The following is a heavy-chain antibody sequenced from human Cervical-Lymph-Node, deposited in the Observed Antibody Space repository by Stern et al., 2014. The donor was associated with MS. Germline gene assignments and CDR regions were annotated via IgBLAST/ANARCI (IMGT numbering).Heavy chain of an antibody. J-gene: IGHJ5*02. Sequence: VQLVESGAEVKKPGSSVKVSCKSSGGISWVRPAPGEGLEWMGGVISFVGTSNSAQTVQGRVTITADTATNTTCLHLSRLTSADTAVYYCARGSGDNWFGPWGQGTLVTVSS. V-gene: IGHV1-69*06. CDR2: VISFVGTS. D-gene: IGHD3-10*01. CDR3: ARGSGDNWFGP. CDR1: GG.